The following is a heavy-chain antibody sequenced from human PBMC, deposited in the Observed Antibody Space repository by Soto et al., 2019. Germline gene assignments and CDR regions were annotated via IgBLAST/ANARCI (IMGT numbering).Heavy chain of an antibody. CDR1: GGSISSYY. V-gene: IGHV4-59*01. J-gene: IGHJ4*02. D-gene: IGHD3-22*01. Sequence: SETLSLTCTVSGGSISSYYWIWIRQPPGKGLEWIGYIYYSGSTNYNPSLKSRVTISVDTSKNQFSLKLSSVTAADTAVYYCARARYDSSGYYFDYWGQGTLVTVSS. CDR3: ARARYDSSGYYFDY. CDR2: IYYSGST.